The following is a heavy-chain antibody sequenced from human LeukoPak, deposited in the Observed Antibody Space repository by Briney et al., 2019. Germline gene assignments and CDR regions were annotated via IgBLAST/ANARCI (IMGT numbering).Heavy chain of an antibody. J-gene: IGHJ4*02. V-gene: IGHV4-39*01. Sequence: SETLSLTCTVSGGSISSSSYYWGWIRQPPGKGLEWIGSIYYSGSTYYNPSLKSRVTISVDTSKNQFSLKLSSVTAADTAVYYCARRAMAYYYFDYWGQGTLVTVSS. CDR1: GGSISSSSYY. D-gene: IGHD5-18*01. CDR2: IYYSGST. CDR3: ARRAMAYYYFDY.